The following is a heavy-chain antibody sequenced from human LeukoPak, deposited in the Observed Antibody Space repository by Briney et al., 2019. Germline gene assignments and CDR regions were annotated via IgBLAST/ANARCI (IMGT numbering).Heavy chain of an antibody. V-gene: IGHV4-4*07. CDR2: IYASGST. Sequence: SETLSLTCSVSGGSINNFYWNWIRQPAGKGLEWIGRIYASGSTDYKSSLKSRVGMSIDTSKKKFSLKLTSVTAADTALYFCARESISTAANWFDTWGQGTLVTVAP. CDR3: ARESISTAANWFDT. J-gene: IGHJ5*02. CDR1: GGSINNFY. D-gene: IGHD2-2*01.